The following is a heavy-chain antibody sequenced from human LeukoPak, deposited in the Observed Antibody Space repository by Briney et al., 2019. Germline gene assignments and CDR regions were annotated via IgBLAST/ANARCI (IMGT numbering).Heavy chain of an antibody. J-gene: IGHJ5*02. CDR2: INTKSGRT. CDR1: GYSFTDYY. V-gene: IGHV1-2*02. D-gene: IGHD3-3*01. Sequence: ASVRVSCKTSGYSFTDYYIHWVRQAPGQGREWMGWINTKSGRTSSARKFQGRVTMTRDPSITTVYMDMAWLTSDDTAIYFCARADFIDAGPYLIGPWGQGTLVTVSS. CDR3: ARADFIDAGPYLIGP.